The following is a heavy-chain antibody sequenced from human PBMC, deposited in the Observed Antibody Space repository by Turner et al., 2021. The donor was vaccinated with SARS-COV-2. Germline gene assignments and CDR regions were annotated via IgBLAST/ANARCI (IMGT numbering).Heavy chain of an antibody. CDR1: VGSISSSSYY. J-gene: IGHJ4*02. Sequence: QLQLQESGPGLVKPSETLSLTCTVSVGSISSSSYYWGWIRQPPGKGLEWIGSIYYSGSTYYNPSLKSRVTISVDTSKNQFSLKLSSVTAADTAVYYCARILNCGGDCYYFDYWGQGTLVTVSS. D-gene: IGHD2-21*02. CDR2: IYYSGST. V-gene: IGHV4-39*01. CDR3: ARILNCGGDCYYFDY.